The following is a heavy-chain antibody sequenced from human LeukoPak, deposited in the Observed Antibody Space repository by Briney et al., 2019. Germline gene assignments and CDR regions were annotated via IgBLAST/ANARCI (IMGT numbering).Heavy chain of an antibody. D-gene: IGHD6-19*01. CDR2: IDNSGST. J-gene: IGHJ4*02. Sequence: SETLSLTCSVSGGHIDSVYWNWIRQPPGKGLEWIGYIDNSGSTKYNPSLQSRITMSRDSSKKQFSLKLTSVAAADTAMYYCASGAGWLIDYWGQGTLVSVSS. CDR3: ASGAGWLIDY. CDR1: GGHIDSVY. V-gene: IGHV4-4*08.